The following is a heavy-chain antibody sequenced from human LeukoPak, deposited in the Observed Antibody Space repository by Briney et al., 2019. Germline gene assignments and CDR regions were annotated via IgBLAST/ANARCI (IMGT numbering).Heavy chain of an antibody. J-gene: IGHJ4*02. D-gene: IGHD5-12*01. CDR1: GFTFSSYA. V-gene: IGHV3-30*04. CDR3: ARDLQTFIVATTSIDY. Sequence: GGSLRLSCAASGFTFSSYAMHWVRRAPGKGLEWVAVISYDGSNKYYADSVKGRFTISRDNSKNTLYLQMNSLRAEDTAVYYCARDLQTFIVATTSIDYWGQGTLVTVSS. CDR2: ISYDGSNK.